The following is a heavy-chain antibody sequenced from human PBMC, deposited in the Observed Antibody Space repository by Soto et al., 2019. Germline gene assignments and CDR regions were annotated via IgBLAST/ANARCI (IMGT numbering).Heavy chain of an antibody. CDR1: GGTFSSYA. Sequence: SVKVSCKASGGTFSSYAISWVRQAPGQGLEWMGGIIPIFGTANYAQKFQGRVTITADESTSTAYMELSSLRSEDTAVYYCARGISDYYGSGSYYNWFGPWGQGTLVTVSS. D-gene: IGHD3-10*01. CDR2: IIPIFGTA. V-gene: IGHV1-69*13. J-gene: IGHJ5*02. CDR3: ARGISDYYGSGSYYNWFGP.